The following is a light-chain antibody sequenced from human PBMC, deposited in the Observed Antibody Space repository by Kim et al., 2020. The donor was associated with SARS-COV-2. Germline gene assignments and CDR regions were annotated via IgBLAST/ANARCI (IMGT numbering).Light chain of an antibody. Sequence: VSPGKRSTPSYRASQYTRTNLAWYQQKPGQDPRLVIFGASTRATGMTARFSGSGSGTNFTLTISSLQSEDFAVYYCQQYNAWPLTFGGGTKGDIK. CDR1: QYTRTN. J-gene: IGKJ4*01. CDR3: QQYNAWPLT. CDR2: GAS. V-gene: IGKV3-15*01.